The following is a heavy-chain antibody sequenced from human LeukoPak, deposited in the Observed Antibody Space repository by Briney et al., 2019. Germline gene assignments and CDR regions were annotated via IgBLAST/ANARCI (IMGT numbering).Heavy chain of an antibody. D-gene: IGHD5-24*01. J-gene: IGHJ6*02. CDR3: ARRTDGYKSGYGMDV. CDR2: IYYSGST. CDR1: GGSISSYY. Sequence: PSETLSLTCTVSGGSISSYYWSWIRQPPGKGLEWIGYIYYSGSTNYNPSLKSRVTISVDTSKNQFSLKLSSVTAADTAVYYCARRTDGYKSGYGMDVWGQGTTVTVSS. V-gene: IGHV4-59*08.